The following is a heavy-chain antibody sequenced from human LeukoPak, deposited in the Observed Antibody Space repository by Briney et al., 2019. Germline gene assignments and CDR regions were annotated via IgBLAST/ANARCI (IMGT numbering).Heavy chain of an antibody. V-gene: IGHV1-46*01. CDR1: GYTFTSYY. D-gene: IGHD3-22*01. Sequence: ASVKVSCKASGYTFTSYYMHWVRQAPAQGLEWMGIINPSGGSKSYAQKFQGRVTMTRNTSTSTVYMELSSLRSEDTAGYYCARGSGYYDSSGYYPYWGQGTLVTVSS. J-gene: IGHJ4*02. CDR3: ARGSGYYDSSGYYPY. CDR2: INPSGGSK.